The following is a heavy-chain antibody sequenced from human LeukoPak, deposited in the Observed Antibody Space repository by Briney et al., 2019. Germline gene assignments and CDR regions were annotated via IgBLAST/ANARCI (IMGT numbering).Heavy chain of an antibody. CDR3: ARGGNRFGGFYFDY. Sequence: SQTLSLTCTVSADSLSSGGHYWAWIRQFPGKGLESIGFIHHSGRSRHNPTLKDRVAISVDTSRKQFALKLSSVTAADTAMYYCARGGNRFGGFYFDYWGQGIQVIVSS. J-gene: IGHJ4*02. CDR2: IHHSGRS. CDR1: ADSLSSGGHY. V-gene: IGHV4-31*03. D-gene: IGHD3-10*01.